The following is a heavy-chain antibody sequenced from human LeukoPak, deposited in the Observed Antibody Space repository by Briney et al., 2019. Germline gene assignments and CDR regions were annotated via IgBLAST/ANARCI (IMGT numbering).Heavy chain of an antibody. J-gene: IGHJ4*02. D-gene: IGHD4-23*01. V-gene: IGHV4-39*01. CDR2: IYYSGST. Sequence: PSETLSLTCTVSGGSISSSSYYWGWIRQPPGKGLEWIGSIYYSGSTYYNPSLKSRVTISVDTSKNQFSLKLSSVTAADTAVYYCARVPGRRTGGKRKYYFDYWGQGTLVTVSS. CDR3: ARVPGRRTGGKRKYYFDY. CDR1: GGSISSSSYY.